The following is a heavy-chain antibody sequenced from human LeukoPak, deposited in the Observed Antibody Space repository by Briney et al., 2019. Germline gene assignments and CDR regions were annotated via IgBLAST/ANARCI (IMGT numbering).Heavy chain of an antibody. J-gene: IGHJ6*03. Sequence: NPSETLSLTCAVYGGSFSGYYWSWIRQPPGKGLEWIGEINHSGSTNYNPSLKSRVTISVDTSKNQFSLKLSSVTAADTAVYYCARDGPRAALVYDSSPIGYYYYMDVWGKGTTVTVSS. CDR3: ARDGPRAALVYDSSPIGYYYYMDV. D-gene: IGHD3-22*01. CDR1: GGSFSGYY. V-gene: IGHV4-34*01. CDR2: INHSGST.